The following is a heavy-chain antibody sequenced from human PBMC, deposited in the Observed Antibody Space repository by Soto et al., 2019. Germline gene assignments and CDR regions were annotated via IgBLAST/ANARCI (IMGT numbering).Heavy chain of an antibody. CDR3: AGDALSRDSI. Sequence: QVQLQESGPGLVKPSQTLSLTCTVSGGSISSGGYYWSWIRQHPGKGLEWIGYISYSGSTYYNPSLESRVTISVDPSKNQFSLKLSSVTGADTAVYYCAGDALSRDSIWGQETLVTVSS. V-gene: IGHV4-31*03. CDR1: GGSISSGGYY. CDR2: ISYSGST. D-gene: IGHD3-22*01. J-gene: IGHJ4*02.